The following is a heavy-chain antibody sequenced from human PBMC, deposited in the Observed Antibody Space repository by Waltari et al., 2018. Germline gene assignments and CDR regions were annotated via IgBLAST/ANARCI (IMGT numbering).Heavy chain of an antibody. J-gene: IGHJ4*02. V-gene: IGHV3-23*04. CDR2: ITNNNGKT. CDR1: GFPVCCRA. Sequence: EVQLVESGGGLVQPGGSLRLTWFVSGFPVCCRAMNWVRQAPGKGLEWVSAITNNNGKTYYAYSVKDRFSISRDSSKNEVYLQMDSLRADDTAIYYCAKDHPSSGWPTFEYWGRGVMVTVSS. D-gene: IGHD6-25*01. CDR3: AKDHPSSGWPTFEY.